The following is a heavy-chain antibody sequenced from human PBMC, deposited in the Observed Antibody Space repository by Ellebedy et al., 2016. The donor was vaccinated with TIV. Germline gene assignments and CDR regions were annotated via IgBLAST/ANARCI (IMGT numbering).Heavy chain of an antibody. V-gene: IGHV3-23*01. CDR1: GFTFSNFA. CDR3: AKSHDTSGYHYIGAFDV. Sequence: GGSLRLSCAASGFTFSNFAMHWVRQAPGKGLEWVSVIIGGGGNTEYADSVKGRFTISRDNSKNTLNLQMNTLRAEDTALYYCAKSHDTSGYHYIGAFDVWGQGTTVTVSS. CDR2: IIGGGGNT. J-gene: IGHJ3*01. D-gene: IGHD3-22*01.